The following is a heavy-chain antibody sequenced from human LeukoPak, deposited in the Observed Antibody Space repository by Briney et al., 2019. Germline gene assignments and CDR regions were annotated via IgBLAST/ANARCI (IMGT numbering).Heavy chain of an antibody. CDR1: GFTFSSYA. CDR3: ARGLPDYYDSSGYYHD. J-gene: IGHJ4*02. CDR2: ISSNGGST. D-gene: IGHD3-22*01. Sequence: GGSLRLSCAASGFTFSSYAMHWVRQAPGKGLEYVSAISSNGGSTYYANSVKGRFTISRDNSKNTLYLQMGSLRAEDMAVYYCARGLPDYYDSSGYYHDWGQGTLATVSS. V-gene: IGHV3-64*01.